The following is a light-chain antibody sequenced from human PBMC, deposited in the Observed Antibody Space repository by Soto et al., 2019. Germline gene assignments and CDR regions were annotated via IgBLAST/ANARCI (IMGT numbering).Light chain of an antibody. CDR2: EVS. Sequence: QSVLTQRASVSGSPGQSITISCTGTSSDVGGYNYVSWYQQYPGKAPKLMIHEVSHRPSGVSDRFSGSKSGNTASLTISGLQAEDEAEYYCRSYTNRDTHVFGSGNKVTVL. CDR3: RSYTNRDTHV. J-gene: IGLJ1*01. CDR1: SSDVGGYNY. V-gene: IGLV2-14*01.